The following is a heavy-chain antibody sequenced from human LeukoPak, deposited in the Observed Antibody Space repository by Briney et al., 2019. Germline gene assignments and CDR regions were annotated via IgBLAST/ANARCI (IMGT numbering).Heavy chain of an antibody. D-gene: IGHD3-9*01. V-gene: IGHV3-30-3*01. Sequence: GGSLRLSCAASGFTFSSYAMHWVRQAPGKGLEWVAVISYDRTHIYYADSMKGRFTISRDNSKNTLYLQMNSLRAEDTAVYYCAKGVGVLRYFDWSPAPDYWGQGTLVTVSS. CDR1: GFTFSSYA. J-gene: IGHJ4*02. CDR3: AKGVGVLRYFDWSPAPDY. CDR2: ISYDRTHI.